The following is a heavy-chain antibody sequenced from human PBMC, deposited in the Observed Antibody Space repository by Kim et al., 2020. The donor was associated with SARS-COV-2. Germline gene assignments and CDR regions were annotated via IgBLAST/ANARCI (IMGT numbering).Heavy chain of an antibody. CDR3: ARDRRMGAFDI. J-gene: IGHJ3*02. Sequence: YYAGSVKGRFTISRDNAKNSLYLQMNSLRAEDTAVYYWARDRRMGAFDIWGQGTMVTVSS. V-gene: IGHV3-11*01. D-gene: IGHD2-8*01.